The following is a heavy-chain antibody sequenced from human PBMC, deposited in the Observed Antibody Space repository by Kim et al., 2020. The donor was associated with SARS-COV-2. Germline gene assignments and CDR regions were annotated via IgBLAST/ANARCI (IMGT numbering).Heavy chain of an antibody. J-gene: IGHJ6*02. Sequence: GGSLRLSCAASGFTFSSYAMSWVRQAPGKGLEWVSAISGSGGSTYYADSVKGRFTISRDNSKNTLYLQMNSLRAEDTAVYYCASWDIYGSGSKETEVPYYYYYGMDVWGQGTTVTVSS. CDR2: ISGSGGST. CDR1: GFTFSSYA. CDR3: ASWDIYGSGSKETEVPYYYYYGMDV. D-gene: IGHD3-10*01. V-gene: IGHV3-23*01.